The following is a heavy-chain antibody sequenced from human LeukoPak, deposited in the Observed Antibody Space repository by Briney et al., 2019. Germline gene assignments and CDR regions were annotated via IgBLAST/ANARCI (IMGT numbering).Heavy chain of an antibody. Sequence: ASVKGSCKASGYTFTSYYMHWVRQAPGQGLEWMGIINPSGGSTSYAQKFQGRVTMTRDTSTSTVYMELSSLRSEDTAVYYCARDNYDILTAYTYGMDVWGQGTTVTVSS. CDR2: INPSGGST. CDR1: GYTFTSYY. J-gene: IGHJ6*02. V-gene: IGHV1-46*01. D-gene: IGHD3-9*01. CDR3: ARDNYDILTAYTYGMDV.